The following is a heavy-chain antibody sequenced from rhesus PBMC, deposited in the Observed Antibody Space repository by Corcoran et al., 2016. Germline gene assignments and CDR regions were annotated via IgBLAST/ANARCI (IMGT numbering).Heavy chain of an antibody. D-gene: IGHD5-42*01. CDR2: IYGSGGGT. CDR1: GGSISDDYY. V-gene: IGHV4-106*01. CDR3: ARGDTAGTVFDY. J-gene: IGHJ4*01. Sequence: QVQLQESGPGLVKPSETLSLTCAVSGGSISDDYYWSWIRQPPGKGLEWIWYIYGSGGGTNYNPSLQNRVTISIDTSKTQLSLKLSSVTTAVTAVYYCARGDTAGTVFDYWGQGVLVTVSS.